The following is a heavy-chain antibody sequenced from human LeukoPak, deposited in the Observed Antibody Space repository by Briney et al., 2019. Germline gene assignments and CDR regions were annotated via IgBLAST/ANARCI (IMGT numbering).Heavy chain of an antibody. D-gene: IGHD5-24*01. CDR3: ARRMATVTDAFDI. CDR1: GDSLTSHF. CDR2: VFHSGTT. Sequence: SETLSLTCNVSGDSLTSHFWSWLRQTPGKGLEWIGYVFHSGTTNYSPSLKSRVTISLDTSKKQFYLRLASVTAADTAVYYCARRMATVTDAFDIWGRGTMVSVSS. J-gene: IGHJ3*02. V-gene: IGHV4-59*08.